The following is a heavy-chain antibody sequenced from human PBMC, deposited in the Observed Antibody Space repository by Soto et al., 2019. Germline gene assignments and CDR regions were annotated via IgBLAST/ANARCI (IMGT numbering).Heavy chain of an antibody. CDR2: INPNSGGT. J-gene: IGHJ4*02. D-gene: IGHD3-22*01. Sequence: ASVKVSCKASGYTFTGYYMHWVRQAPGQGLEWMGWINPNSGGTNYAQKFQGWVTMTRDTSISTAYMELSRLRSDDTAVYYCARALYYYDSSGGFDYFDYWGQG. CDR3: ARALYYYDSSGGFDYFDY. CDR1: GYTFTGYY. V-gene: IGHV1-2*04.